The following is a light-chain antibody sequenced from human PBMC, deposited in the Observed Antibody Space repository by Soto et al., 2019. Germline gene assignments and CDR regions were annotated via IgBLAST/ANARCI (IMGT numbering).Light chain of an antibody. Sequence: EIVLTQSPANLSLSPGERATLSCRASQSVSSYLAWYQQKPGQAPRLLIYDASTRAPGIPARFSGSGSGTDFTLTISSLEPDDFAVYYCQHRSIWPLTFGGGTKVEIK. CDR3: QHRSIWPLT. CDR1: QSVSSY. CDR2: DAS. V-gene: IGKV3-11*01. J-gene: IGKJ4*01.